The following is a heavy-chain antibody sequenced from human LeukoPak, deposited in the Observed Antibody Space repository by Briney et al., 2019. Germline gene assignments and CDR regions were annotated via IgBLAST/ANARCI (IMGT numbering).Heavy chain of an antibody. J-gene: IGHJ5*02. CDR2: IYYSGST. D-gene: IGHD2-15*01. Sequence: SETLSLTCTVSGGSISSGGYYWSWIRQHPGKGLEWIGYIYYSGSTYYNPSLKSRVTISVDTSKNQFSLKLSSVTAADTAVYYCARAHIVVVVAASPYNWFDPWGQGTLVTVSS. CDR3: ARAHIVVVVAASPYNWFDP. CDR1: GGSISSGGYY. V-gene: IGHV4-30-4*08.